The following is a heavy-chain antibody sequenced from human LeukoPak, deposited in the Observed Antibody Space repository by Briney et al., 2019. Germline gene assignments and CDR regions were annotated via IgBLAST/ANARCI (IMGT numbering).Heavy chain of an antibody. CDR3: ARNGYCSSTTCFSSFDY. D-gene: IGHD2-2*03. CDR2: INPNSGGT. Sequence: GSVKVSCKASGYTFTGYYMHWVRQAPGQGLEWMGWINPNSGGTNYAQKFQGRVTMTRDTSISTAYMELSRLRSDDAAVYYCARNGYCSSTTCFSSFDYGGKGPLFPFSS. V-gene: IGHV1-2*02. J-gene: IGHJ4*02. CDR1: GYTFTGYY.